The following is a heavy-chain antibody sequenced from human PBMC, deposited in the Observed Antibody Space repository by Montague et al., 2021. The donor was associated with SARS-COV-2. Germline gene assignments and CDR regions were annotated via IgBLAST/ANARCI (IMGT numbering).Heavy chain of an antibody. J-gene: IGHJ4*02. CDR1: GFSFSTFW. D-gene: IGHD7-27*01. CDR2: IKPDGSDK. Sequence: SLRLSGAASGFSFSTFWMTWVRQAPGKGLEWVASIKPDGSDKYYVESMKGRFTISRDNARNSLYLQLNNLRAEDTAVYYCARDPNWGAHWGQGNLVTVSS. V-gene: IGHV3-7*05. CDR3: ARDPNWGAH.